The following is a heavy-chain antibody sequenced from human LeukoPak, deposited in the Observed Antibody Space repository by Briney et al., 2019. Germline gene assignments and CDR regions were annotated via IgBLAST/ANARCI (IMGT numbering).Heavy chain of an antibody. CDR2: IYSGGDT. D-gene: IGHD2-15*01. CDR3: ARDSRLVVVAATTAGYYYGMDV. J-gene: IGHJ6*02. Sequence: PGGSLRLSCAASGFTVSSDYMSWVRHAPGKGLEWVSLIYSGGDTYYADSVKGRFTISRDDSKKTLFLQMNSLRAEDTAVYYCARDSRLVVVAATTAGYYYGMDVWGQGTTVTVSS. V-gene: IGHV3-66*01. CDR1: GFTVSSDY.